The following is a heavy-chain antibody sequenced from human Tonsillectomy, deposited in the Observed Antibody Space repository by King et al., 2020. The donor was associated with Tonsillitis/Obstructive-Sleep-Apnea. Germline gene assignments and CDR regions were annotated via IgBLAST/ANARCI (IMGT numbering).Heavy chain of an antibody. J-gene: IGHJ4*02. CDR3: AKVSTPMATQNFHN. Sequence: VQLVESGGDVVQAGGSLRLSCAASGFTFSNYGMQWVRQAPGKGLEWVAVISYDGKAKIYADSVRGRFTISRDASKNSLSLQMNSLRVEDTALYYCAKVSTPMATQNFHNCSEGTLVTV. CDR2: ISYDGKAK. D-gene: IGHD5-24*01. V-gene: IGHV3-30*18. CDR1: GFTFSNYG.